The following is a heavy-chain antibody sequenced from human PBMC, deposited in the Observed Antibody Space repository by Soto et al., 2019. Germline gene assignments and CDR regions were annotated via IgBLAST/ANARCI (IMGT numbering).Heavy chain of an antibody. D-gene: IGHD3-9*01. CDR3: AHKGPEDWPLDY. V-gene: IGHV2-5*02. CDR1: GFSLSNSGVG. Sequence: QITLKESGPTLVRPTHTLKLTCAFSGFSLSNSGVGVGWISPPPGKALEWLAGIYWDDSKHYSPSMRSRLTITKDTSKNQVGLTMTNMDPMDTGTYYCAHKGPEDWPLDYWGQGTLVTVSS. CDR2: IYWDDSK. J-gene: IGHJ4*02.